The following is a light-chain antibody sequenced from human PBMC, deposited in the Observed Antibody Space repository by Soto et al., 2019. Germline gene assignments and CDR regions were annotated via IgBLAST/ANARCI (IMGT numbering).Light chain of an antibody. CDR1: QSVRSSY. J-gene: IGKJ1*01. V-gene: IGKV3-20*01. Sequence: EIVLTQSPGTLSLSPGERATLSCRASQSVRSSYLAWYQQKHGQAPRLLIYGASSRATGIPDRFSGSGSGTDFTLTISRLEPEDFAVYYCQQYGSSRWTFGQGTKVEIK. CDR2: GAS. CDR3: QQYGSSRWT.